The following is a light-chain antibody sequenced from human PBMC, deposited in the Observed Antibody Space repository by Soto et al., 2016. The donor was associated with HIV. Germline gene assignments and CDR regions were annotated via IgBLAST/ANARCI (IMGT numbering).Light chain of an antibody. CDR1: QSIGSW. CDR2: KAS. V-gene: IGKV1-5*03. Sequence: DIQMTQSPSTLSASVGDRVTITCRASQSIGSWLAWYQQKPGKAPKLLLYKASSLESGVPSRFSGSGSGTEFTLITSSLQPDDFATYYCQQYNSCSRTFGQGTKVEIK. J-gene: IGKJ1*01. CDR3: QQYNSCSRT.